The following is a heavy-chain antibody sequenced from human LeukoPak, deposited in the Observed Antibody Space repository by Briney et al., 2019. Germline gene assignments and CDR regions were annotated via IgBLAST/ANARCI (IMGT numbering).Heavy chain of an antibody. J-gene: IGHJ4*02. V-gene: IGHV4-30-4*01. Sequence: PSETLSLTCTVSGGSLSSGDYYWSWIRQPPGKGLEWIGYIYYSGSTYYNPSPKSRVTISVDTSKNQFSLKLSSVTAADTAVYYCARTTVTTLDYWGQGTLVTVSS. CDR2: IYYSGST. D-gene: IGHD4-17*01. CDR1: GGSLSSGDYY. CDR3: ARTTVTTLDY.